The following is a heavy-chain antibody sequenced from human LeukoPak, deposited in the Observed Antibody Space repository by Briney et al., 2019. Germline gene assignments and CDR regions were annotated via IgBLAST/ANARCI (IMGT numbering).Heavy chain of an antibody. V-gene: IGHV3-23*01. Sequence: GGSLRLSCAASGFTFSSYAMSWVRQAPGKGLEWVSGISGSGGSTYYADSVKGRFTISRDNSKNMLYLQMNSLRAEDTAVYYCAKEGYCGGDCYREFDYWGQGTLVTVSS. CDR1: GFTFSSYA. CDR3: AKEGYCGGDCYREFDY. CDR2: ISGSGGST. D-gene: IGHD2-21*02. J-gene: IGHJ4*02.